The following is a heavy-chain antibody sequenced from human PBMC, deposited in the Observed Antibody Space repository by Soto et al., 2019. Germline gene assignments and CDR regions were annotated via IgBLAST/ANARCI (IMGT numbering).Heavy chain of an antibody. CDR2: IYYSGST. J-gene: IGHJ4*02. Sequence: SETLSLTCTVSGGSISSSSFHWGWIRQPPGKGLEWIGSIYYSGSTYYSPSLKSRVTISVDTSKNQFSLKLSSVTAADTAVYYCARYGSGSYYPTIFDYWGQGTLVIVSS. CDR3: ARYGSGSYYPTIFDY. V-gene: IGHV4-39*07. CDR1: GGSISSSSFH. D-gene: IGHD3-10*01.